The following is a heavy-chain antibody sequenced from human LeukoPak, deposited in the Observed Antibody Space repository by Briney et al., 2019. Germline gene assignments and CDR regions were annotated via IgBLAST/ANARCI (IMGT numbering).Heavy chain of an antibody. CDR2: IYHSGST. J-gene: IGHJ4*02. D-gene: IGHD4-23*01. CDR1: GFTFSSYS. Sequence: GSLRLSCAASGFTFSSYSMNWVRQAPGKGLEWIGYIYHSGSTYYNPSLKSRVTISVDRSKNQFSLKLSSVTAADTAVYYCASGSGGTSVFDYWGQGTLVSVSS. V-gene: IGHV4-4*02. CDR3: ASGSGGTSVFDY.